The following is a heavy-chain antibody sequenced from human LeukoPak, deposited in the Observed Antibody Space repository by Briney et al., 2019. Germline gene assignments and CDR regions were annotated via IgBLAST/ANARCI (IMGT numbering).Heavy chain of an antibody. J-gene: IGHJ4*02. Sequence: GGSLRLSCAASGFTFSNYWTHWVRQAPGKGLVWVSRTNSDASTTLYADSVQGRFSVSRDNAKNTLYLQMSSLRAEDAAVYYCTRGLPNFSFFDYWGQGILVTVSS. CDR2: TNSDASTT. D-gene: IGHD4/OR15-4a*01. CDR1: GFTFSNYW. V-gene: IGHV3-74*01. CDR3: TRGLPNFSFFDY.